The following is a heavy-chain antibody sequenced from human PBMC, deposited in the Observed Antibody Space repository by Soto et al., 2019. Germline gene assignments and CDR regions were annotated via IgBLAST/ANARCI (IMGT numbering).Heavy chain of an antibody. CDR3: AKIVGGGSHHDAFDI. V-gene: IGHV3-23*01. CDR2: TGGGGVST. D-gene: IGHD2-15*01. Sequence: EVQLLESGGGLVEPGGSLRLSCAASGFTFRSYAMTWVRQAPGKGLEWVSYTGGGGVSTYYADSVKGHFTSSRDDSKNTLSLQLNSLRAEDTALYYCAKIVGGGSHHDAFDIWGQGTMVTVSS. J-gene: IGHJ3*02. CDR1: GFTFRSYA.